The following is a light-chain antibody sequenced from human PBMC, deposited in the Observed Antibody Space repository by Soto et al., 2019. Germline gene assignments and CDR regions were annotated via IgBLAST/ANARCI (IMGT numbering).Light chain of an antibody. Sequence: DIQMTQSPSSLSASVGDRVTITCRARQSISSYLNWYQQKPGKAPKLLIYAASSLQSGVPSRISGSGSGTDFTLTISFLQPEDFATYYCQQSYSTPPVTFGQGTKVDIK. J-gene: IGKJ1*01. CDR1: QSISSY. V-gene: IGKV1-39*01. CDR2: AAS. CDR3: QQSYSTPPVT.